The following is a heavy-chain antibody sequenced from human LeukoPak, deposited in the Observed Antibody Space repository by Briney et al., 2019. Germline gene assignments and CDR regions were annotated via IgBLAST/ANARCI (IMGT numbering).Heavy chain of an antibody. CDR2: ISAASHGI. D-gene: IGHD3-10*01. J-gene: IGHJ4*02. CDR3: ARDLL. V-gene: IGHV3-48*04. CDR1: GFTFDTYS. Sequence: PGGSLRLSCAASGFTFDTYSMTWVRQAPGKGLEWISHISAASHGIYYADFVKGRFTTSRDNAKNSLYLQMNSLRAEDTAVYYCARDLLWGRGTLVTVSS.